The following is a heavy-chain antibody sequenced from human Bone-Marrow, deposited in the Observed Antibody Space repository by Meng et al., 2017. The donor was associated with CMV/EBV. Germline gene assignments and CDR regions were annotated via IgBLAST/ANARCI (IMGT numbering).Heavy chain of an antibody. D-gene: IGHD3-3*01. J-gene: IGHJ6*02. CDR2: IRYDVSNK. CDR3: AKDQTYYDFWSGYRNHYYYGMDV. CDR1: GFTFSDAW. Sequence: GGSLRLSCAASGFTFSDAWMTWVRQAPGKGLEWVAFIRYDVSNKYYVDSVKGRFTISRDNSKNTLYLQMNSLRTEDTAVYYCAKDQTYYDFWSGYRNHYYYGMDVWGQGTTVTVSS. V-gene: IGHV3-30*02.